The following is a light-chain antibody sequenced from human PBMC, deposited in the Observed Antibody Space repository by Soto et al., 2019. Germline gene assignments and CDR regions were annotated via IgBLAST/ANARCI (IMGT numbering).Light chain of an antibody. CDR3: HQYHSPPQT. J-gene: IGKJ2*01. CDR1: QTMTRAY. V-gene: IGKV3-20*01. Sequence: EIVLMQSPGTLSLSPGERATLSCRASQTMTRAYLAWYQRKPGQAPRLLIYAASYRATGIPDKFSGSGSGTDFSLTISRLEPEDSAVYYCHQYHSPPQTFGQGTKVDIK. CDR2: AAS.